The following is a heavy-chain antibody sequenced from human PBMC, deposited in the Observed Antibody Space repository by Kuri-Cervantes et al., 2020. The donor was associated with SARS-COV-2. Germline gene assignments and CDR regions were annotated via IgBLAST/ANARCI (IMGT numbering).Heavy chain of an antibody. Sequence: GESLKISCAASGFTFSNYGMHWVCQAPGKGLEWVAVISYNGSNEYYADSVKGRFTISRDNSKNTLYLQVNSLGAEDTSVYYCAKDPGTMARGHYYYGMDVWGQGTTVTVSS. CDR3: AKDPGTMARGHYYYGMDV. CDR2: ISYNGSNE. V-gene: IGHV3-30*18. J-gene: IGHJ6*02. D-gene: IGHD3-10*01. CDR1: GFTFSNYG.